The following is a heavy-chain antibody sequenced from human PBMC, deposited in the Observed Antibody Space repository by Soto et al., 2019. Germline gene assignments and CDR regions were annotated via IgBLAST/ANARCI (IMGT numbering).Heavy chain of an antibody. J-gene: IGHJ5*02. D-gene: IGHD3-3*01. CDR2: IWYDGSNK. Sequence: QVQLVESGGGVVQPGRSLRLSCAASGFTFSSYGMHWVRQAPGKGLEWVAVIWYDGSNKYYADSVKGRFTISRDNSKNTMYLQMNSHRADDTAVYYCARDRAGKGFLEWFSPKVGWFDPWGQGTLVTVSS. CDR1: GFTFSSYG. CDR3: ARDRAGKGFLEWFSPKVGWFDP. V-gene: IGHV3-33*01.